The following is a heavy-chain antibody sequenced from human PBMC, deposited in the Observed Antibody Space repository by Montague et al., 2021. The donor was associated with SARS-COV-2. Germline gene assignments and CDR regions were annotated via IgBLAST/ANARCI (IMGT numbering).Heavy chain of an antibody. J-gene: IGHJ4*02. CDR1: GDSISIYY. CDR3: ARGERGAWYNHYFDY. D-gene: IGHD6-19*01. CDR2: VYYSGCT. Sequence: SETLSLTCTVSGDSISIYYWSWIRQPPGKGLEWIGYVYYSGCTNYNPSLKSRVTISVDTPKNQFSLKLMSVTAADTAVYYCARGERGAWYNHYFDYWGQGALVTVSS. V-gene: IGHV4-59*13.